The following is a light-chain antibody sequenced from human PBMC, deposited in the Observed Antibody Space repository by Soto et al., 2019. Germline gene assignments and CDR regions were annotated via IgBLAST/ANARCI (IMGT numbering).Light chain of an antibody. Sequence: QSALTQPASVSGSPGQSITISCTGTSSDDGSYNVVSWCQQHPGKAPKVMIYEGNKRPSGVSNRFSGSKSDNTASLAISGLQSEDEADYYCAAWDDSLNGVVFGGGTQLTVL. CDR2: EGN. J-gene: IGLJ2*01. CDR3: AAWDDSLNGVV. V-gene: IGLV2-14*02. CDR1: SSDDGSYNV.